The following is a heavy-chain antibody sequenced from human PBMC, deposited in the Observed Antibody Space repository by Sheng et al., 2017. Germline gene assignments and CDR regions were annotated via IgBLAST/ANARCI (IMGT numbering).Heavy chain of an antibody. CDR1: GFTFSTYA. CDR2: ISYDGSNK. V-gene: IGHV3-30*04. D-gene: IGHD6-6*01. CDR3: ARESGQLVDY. J-gene: IGHJ4*02. Sequence: QVQLVESGGGVVQPGRSLRLSCAASGFTFSTYAMHWVRQAPGKGLEWVAVISYDGSNKYHADSLKGRFTISRDNSKNTLYLQMNSLRPEDTAVYYCARESGQLVDYWGQGTLVTVSS.